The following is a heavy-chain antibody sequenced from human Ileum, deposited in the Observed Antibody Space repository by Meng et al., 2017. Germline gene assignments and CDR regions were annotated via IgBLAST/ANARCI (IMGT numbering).Heavy chain of an antibody. V-gene: IGHV4-34*01. Sequence: SETLSLTVAVYGGSFSGYYWSWIRQPPGKGLQWIGEINHSGITNYNPSLKSRVTISVDTSKNQFSLKLSSVTAAATAVYYCARVGCSSTSCYNWFDPWGQGTPVTVSS. CDR3: ARVGCSSTSCYNWFDP. J-gene: IGHJ5*02. CDR2: INHSGIT. D-gene: IGHD2-2*01. CDR1: GGSFSGYY.